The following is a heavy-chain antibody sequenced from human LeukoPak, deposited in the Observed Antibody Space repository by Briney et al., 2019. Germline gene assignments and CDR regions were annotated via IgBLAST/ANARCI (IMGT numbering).Heavy chain of an antibody. V-gene: IGHV3-21*01. CDR3: ARDFSAAFDI. D-gene: IGHD2/OR15-2a*01. CDR1: GFTFSSYA. CDR2: ISSSGLYI. J-gene: IGHJ3*02. Sequence: GDSLRLSCAASGFTFSSYAIHWVRQAPGKGLEWVSSISSSGLYIYYTDSLKGRFTVSRDNAKNSLYLQMSSLRVEDTAVYYCARDFSAAFDIWGQGTMVTVSS.